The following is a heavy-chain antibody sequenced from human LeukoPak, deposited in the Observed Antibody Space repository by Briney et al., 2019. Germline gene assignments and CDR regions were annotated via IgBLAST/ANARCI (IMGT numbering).Heavy chain of an antibody. D-gene: IGHD2-15*01. CDR1: GFTVTTNY. CDR2: IYSGGYT. J-gene: IGHJ4*02. V-gene: IGHV3-66*02. Sequence: GGSLRLSCAASGFTVTTNYMTWVRQAPGKGLEWVSIIYSGGYTDYADSVKGRFTISRDNSKNTLYLQMNSLRAEDTAVYYCAKIWDVVAATQPIDYWGQGTLVTVSS. CDR3: AKIWDVVAATQPIDY.